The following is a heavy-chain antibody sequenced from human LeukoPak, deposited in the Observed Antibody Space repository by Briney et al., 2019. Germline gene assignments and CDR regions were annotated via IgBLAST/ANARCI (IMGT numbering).Heavy chain of an antibody. CDR3: ARQGVFGGYSYGYGY. J-gene: IGHJ4*02. Sequence: ASVKVSCKASGYTFTSYGISWVRQAPGQGLEWMGWISAYNGNTNYAQKLQGRVTMTTDTSISTAYMELSGLRSDDTAVYYCARQGVFGGYSYGYGYWGQGTLVTVSS. V-gene: IGHV1-18*01. D-gene: IGHD5-18*01. CDR2: ISAYNGNT. CDR1: GYTFTSYG.